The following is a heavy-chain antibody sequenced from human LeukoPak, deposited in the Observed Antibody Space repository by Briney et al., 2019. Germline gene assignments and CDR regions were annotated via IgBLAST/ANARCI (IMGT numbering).Heavy chain of an antibody. V-gene: IGHV4-30-4*01. J-gene: IGHJ3*02. CDR2: IYYSGST. D-gene: IGHD2-15*01. CDR3: ARGRIRSDAFDI. Sequence: PSETLSLTCTVSGGSISSGDYYWSWIRQPPGKGLEWIGYIYYSGSTYYNPSLKSRVTISVDTSKNQFSLKLSSVTAADTAVYYCARGRIRSDAFDIWGQGTMVTVSS. CDR1: GGSISSGDYY.